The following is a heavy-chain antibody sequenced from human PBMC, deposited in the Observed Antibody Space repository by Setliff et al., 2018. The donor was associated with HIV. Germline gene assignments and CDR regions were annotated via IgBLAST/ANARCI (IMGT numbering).Heavy chain of an antibody. CDR2: IYPGDSDT. CDR3: ARLSKYYDFWTPNY. D-gene: IGHD3-3*01. Sequence: GESLKISCKGSRYSFSTYWIGWVRQMPGKGLGWMGIIYPGDSDTIYSPSFQGRVTISVDKSTNTAYLHWNSLRPADTAMYYCARLSKYYDFWTPNYWGQGTLVTVS. V-gene: IGHV5-51*01. J-gene: IGHJ4*02. CDR1: RYSFSTYW.